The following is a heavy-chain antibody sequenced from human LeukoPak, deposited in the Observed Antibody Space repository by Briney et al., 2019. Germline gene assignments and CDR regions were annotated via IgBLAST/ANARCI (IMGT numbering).Heavy chain of an antibody. V-gene: IGHV3-33*06. CDR3: AKDIFPGFYYDSSGFFDY. CDR1: GFTFSTYA. Sequence: GGSLRLSCAASGFTFSTYAMHWVRQAPGKGLEWVAVIWYDGSNKYYADSVKGRFTISRDNSKNTLYLQMNSLRAEDTAVYYCAKDIFPGFYYDSSGFFDYWGQGTLVTVSS. J-gene: IGHJ4*02. D-gene: IGHD3-22*01. CDR2: IWYDGSNK.